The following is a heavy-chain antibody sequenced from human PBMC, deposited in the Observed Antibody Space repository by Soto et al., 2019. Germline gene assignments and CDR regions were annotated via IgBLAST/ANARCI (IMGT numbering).Heavy chain of an antibody. D-gene: IGHD2-15*01. Sequence: GGSLRLSCAASGCTFSSYAMSWVRQAPGKGLEWVSAISGNGGSTYCADSVKGRRTISRDNSNNTLYLQMNSLRAEDEAVYYFAKHQVVVDAKNLPREYGCRGQGTLATGSP. V-gene: IGHV3-23*01. J-gene: IGHJ4*02. CDR2: ISGNGGST. CDR3: AKHQVVVDAKNLPREYGC. CDR1: GCTFSSYA.